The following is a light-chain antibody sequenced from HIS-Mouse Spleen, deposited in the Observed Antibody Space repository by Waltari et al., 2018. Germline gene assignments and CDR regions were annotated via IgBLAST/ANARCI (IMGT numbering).Light chain of an antibody. J-gene: IGLJ2*01. CDR2: EDR. V-gene: IGLV3-10*01. CDR1: ALPKKY. CDR3: YTTDSRGNHRV. Sequence: SYELTQPPSVSVSPGQTTRITCSGDALPKKYAYWYQQKSGQAPLLVIYEDRKRPSWMPERFSGCGSGTMATLTIRGAQVEDEADYYCYTTDSRGNHRVFGGGTKLTVL.